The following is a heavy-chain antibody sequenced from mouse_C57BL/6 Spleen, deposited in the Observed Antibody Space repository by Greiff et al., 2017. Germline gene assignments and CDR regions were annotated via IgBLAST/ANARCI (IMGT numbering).Heavy chain of an antibody. CDR2: ISSGSSTI. Sequence: EVKLMESGGGLVKPGGSLKLSCAASGFTFSDYGMHWVRQAPEKGLEWVAYISSGSSTIYYADTVKGRFTISRDNATKTRFLKMTSLRSEDTASYYCARPFITTVVGYFDYWGQGTTLTVSS. J-gene: IGHJ2*01. V-gene: IGHV5-17*01. CDR1: GFTFSDYG. CDR3: ARPFITTVVGYFDY. D-gene: IGHD1-1*01.